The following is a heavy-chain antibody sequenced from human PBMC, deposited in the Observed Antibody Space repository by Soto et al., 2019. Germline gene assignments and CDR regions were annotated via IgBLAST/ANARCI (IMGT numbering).Heavy chain of an antibody. CDR2: ISSSSSYT. Sequence: GGSLRLSCAASGFTFSDYYMSWIRQASGKGLEWVSYISSSSSYTNYADSVKGRFTISRDNAKNSLYLQMNSLRAEDTAVYYCARDRQDILTGYYPNWFDPWGQGTLVTVSS. V-gene: IGHV3-11*06. CDR1: GFTFSDYY. CDR3: ARDRQDILTGYYPNWFDP. D-gene: IGHD3-9*01. J-gene: IGHJ5*02.